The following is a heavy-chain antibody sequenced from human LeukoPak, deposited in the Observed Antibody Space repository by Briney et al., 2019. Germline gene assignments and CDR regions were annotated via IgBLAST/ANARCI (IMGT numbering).Heavy chain of an antibody. CDR3: ARPVSSGSFSGAFDI. CDR2: TYYSGST. J-gene: IGHJ3*02. V-gene: IGHV4-59*01. Sequence: PSETLSLTCTVSGGAISSYYWSWIRQPPGKALEWIGNTYYSGSTNYNPSLESRVTRSIDTSKNQFSLKMSSVTAADTAVYYCARPVSSGSFSGAFDIRGQGTMVTVSS. D-gene: IGHD3-10*01. CDR1: GGAISSYY.